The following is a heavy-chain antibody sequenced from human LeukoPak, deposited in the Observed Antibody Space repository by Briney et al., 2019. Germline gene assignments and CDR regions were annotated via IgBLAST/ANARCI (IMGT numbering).Heavy chain of an antibody. CDR1: GFSFSSYW. D-gene: IGHD6-13*01. Sequence: GGSLRLSCAASGFSFSSYWMSWVRQAPGKGLEWVANIKQDGSGKFYLDSVKGRFTISRDNAKNSLYLQMNSLRAEDTAVYYCARALRPAGSSWPYFDYWGQGTLVTVSS. V-gene: IGHV3-7*03. CDR2: IKQDGSGK. CDR3: ARALRPAGSSWPYFDY. J-gene: IGHJ4*02.